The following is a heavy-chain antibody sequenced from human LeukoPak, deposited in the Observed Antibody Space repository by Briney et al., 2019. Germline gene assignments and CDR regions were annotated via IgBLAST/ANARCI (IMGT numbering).Heavy chain of an antibody. D-gene: IGHD3-10*01. V-gene: IGHV3-23*01. CDR3: AKGGAVSSKSITLIRGTRKYYYYMDV. Sequence: GGSLRLSCAASGFSFRTYGMSWVRQAPGKGLEWVSGISDSGGSTYYADSVKGRFTISRDNSKNTLYLQMNSLRAEDTAVYYCAKGGAVSSKSITLIRGTRKYYYYMDVCGKGTTVTISS. CDR2: ISDSGGST. J-gene: IGHJ6*03. CDR1: GFSFRTYG.